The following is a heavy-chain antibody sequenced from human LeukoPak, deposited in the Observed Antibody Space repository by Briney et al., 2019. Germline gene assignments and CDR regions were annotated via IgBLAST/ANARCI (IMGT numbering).Heavy chain of an antibody. V-gene: IGHV3-53*01. CDR2: IYSGGST. Sequence: GGSLRLSCAASGFTVSSNYMTWVGQAPGTGLEWVSVIYSGGSTYYAGSVKGRFTISRDDSKNTLYLQMNSLRAEDTAVYYCASGLPPGIIDYWGQGTLVTVSS. CDR1: GFTVSSNY. D-gene: IGHD1-14*01. J-gene: IGHJ4*02. CDR3: ASGLPPGIIDY.